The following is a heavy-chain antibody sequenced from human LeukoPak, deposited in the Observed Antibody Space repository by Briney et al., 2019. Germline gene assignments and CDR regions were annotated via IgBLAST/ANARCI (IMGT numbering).Heavy chain of an antibody. Sequence: ASVKVSCKASGYTFTSYYMHWVRQAPGQGLEWMGIINPSGGSTCYAQKFQGRVTMTRDTSTSTVYMELSSLRSEDTAVYYCARDGYQPLDVTYFQHWGQGTLVTVSS. CDR2: INPSGGST. J-gene: IGHJ1*01. CDR3: ARDGYQPLDVTYFQH. CDR1: GYTFTSYY. D-gene: IGHD2-2*01. V-gene: IGHV1-46*01.